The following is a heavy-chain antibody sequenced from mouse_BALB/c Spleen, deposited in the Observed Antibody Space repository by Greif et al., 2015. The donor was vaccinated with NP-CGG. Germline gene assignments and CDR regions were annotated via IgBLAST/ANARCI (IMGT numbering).Heavy chain of an antibody. CDR2: INPSNGGT. V-gene: IGHV1S81*02. D-gene: IGHD4-1*01. J-gene: IGHJ3*01. CDR3: TRSLGRGTFAY. CDR1: GYTFTSYY. Sequence: QVQLQQSGAELVKPGASVKLSCKASGYTFTSYYMYWVKQRPGQGLEWIGEINPSNGGTNFNEKFKSKATLTVDKSSSTAYMQLSSLTSEDSAVYYCTRSLGRGTFAYWGQGTLFTVSA.